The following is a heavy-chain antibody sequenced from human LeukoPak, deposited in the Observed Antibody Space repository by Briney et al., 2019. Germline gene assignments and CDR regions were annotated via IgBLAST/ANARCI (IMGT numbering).Heavy chain of an antibody. CDR1: GESIKSTSNY. CDR2: IYCSTNT. V-gene: IGHV4-39*01. CDR3: VRRVAGTFYFDK. Sequence: SQTLSLTCSVSGESIKSTSNYWAWVRQPPGKGLEWIGHIYCSTNTYYNSSLKSRVTISDDTSKNQVSLSLRSVSAADTALYFCVRRVAGTFYFDKWGEGSLVSVSS. J-gene: IGHJ4*02. D-gene: IGHD6-19*01.